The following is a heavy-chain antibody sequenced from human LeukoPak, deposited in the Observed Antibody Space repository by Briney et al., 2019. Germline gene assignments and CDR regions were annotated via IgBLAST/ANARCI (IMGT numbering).Heavy chain of an antibody. CDR1: RYTFTSYY. J-gene: IGHJ6*02. V-gene: IGHV1-46*01. CDR2: INPSGGDT. Sequence: ASVKVSCKASRYTFTSYYMHWVRQATGQGLEWLEMINPSGGDTSYAQKFQGRITMTRDTSTSTVYMELSSLRSEDTAVYYCARDPGYSYGTTAHYGMDVWGQGTKVTVSS. CDR3: ARDPGYSYGTTAHYGMDV. D-gene: IGHD5-18*01.